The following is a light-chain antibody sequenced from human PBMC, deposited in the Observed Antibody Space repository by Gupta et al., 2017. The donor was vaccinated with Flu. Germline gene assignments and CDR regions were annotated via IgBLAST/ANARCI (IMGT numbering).Light chain of an antibody. CDR1: TTNIGTDA. J-gene: IGLJ3*02. CDR3: STWYDGGGGPV. CDR2: AND. V-gene: IGLV1-44*01. Sequence: VSISCSGTTTNIGTDAVDWCQQLPGRTPKLLMFANDQRPPGVPDRFSDAKSGTSASLAISGLQHDDEGVYYCSTWYDGGGGPVFGGGTKLAVL.